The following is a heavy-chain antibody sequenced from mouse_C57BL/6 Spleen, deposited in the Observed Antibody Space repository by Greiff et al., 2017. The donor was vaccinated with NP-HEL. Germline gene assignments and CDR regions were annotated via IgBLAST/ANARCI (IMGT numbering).Heavy chain of an antibody. V-gene: IGHV14-4*01. CDR3: TSSSSYAMDY. CDR1: GFNIKDDY. CDR2: IDPENGDT. Sequence: EVQRVESGAELVRPGASVKLSCTASGFNIKDDYMHWVKQRPEQGLEWIGWIDPENGDTEYASKFQGKATITADTSSNTAYLQLSSLTSEDTAVYYCTSSSSYAMDYWGQGTSVTVSS. D-gene: IGHD1-1*01. J-gene: IGHJ4*01.